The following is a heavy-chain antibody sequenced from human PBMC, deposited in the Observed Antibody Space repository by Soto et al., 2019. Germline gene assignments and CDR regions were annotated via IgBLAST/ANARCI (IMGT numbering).Heavy chain of an antibody. CDR3: ASDCTAMASGAFDI. J-gene: IGHJ3*02. CDR2: INPNSGGT. D-gene: IGHD5-18*01. Sequence: GASVKVSCKASGYTFTGYYMHWVRQAPGQGLEWMGWINPNSGGTNYAQKFQGWVTMTRDTSISTAYMELSRLRSDDTAVYYCASDCTAMASGAFDIWGQGTMVTVSS. CDR1: GYTFTGYY. V-gene: IGHV1-2*04.